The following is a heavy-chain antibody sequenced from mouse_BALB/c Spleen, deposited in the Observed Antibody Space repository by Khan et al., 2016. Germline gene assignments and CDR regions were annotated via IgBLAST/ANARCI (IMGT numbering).Heavy chain of an antibody. J-gene: IGHJ4*01. V-gene: IGHV5-17*02. CDR3: ARMGGSYAMDY. CDR1: GFTFSGFG. Sequence: EVELVESGGDLVQPGGSRKLSCAASGFTFSGFGMHWVRQAPEKGLEWVAYISSGSTNIYYADTVKGRFTISRDNPKNTLFLQMTSLRSDGTAMYYCARMGGSYAMDYWGQGTSVTVSS. CDR2: ISSGSTNI.